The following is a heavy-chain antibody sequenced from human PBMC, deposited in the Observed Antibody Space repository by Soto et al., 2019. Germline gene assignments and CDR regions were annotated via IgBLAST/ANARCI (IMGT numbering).Heavy chain of an antibody. J-gene: IGHJ4*02. CDR2: IYYTGSP. CDR1: GDSINNYY. D-gene: IGHD2-2*01. Sequence: SETLSLTCTVSGDSINNYYWSWIRQPPGKRLEWIGYIYYTGSPAYNPSLESRVTMSVDTSKNQFSLKLNSVNAADTAVYYCAKYRRTEAEGFTLDYWGRGTLVTVSS. V-gene: IGHV4-59*01. CDR3: AKYRRTEAEGFTLDY.